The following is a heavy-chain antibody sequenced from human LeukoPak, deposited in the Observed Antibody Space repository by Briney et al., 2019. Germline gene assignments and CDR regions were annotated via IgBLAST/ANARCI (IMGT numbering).Heavy chain of an antibody. J-gene: IGHJ1*01. CDR2: IFYSGST. D-gene: IGHD6-19*01. V-gene: IGHV4-59*01. CDR3: ARSGSGWNPYFQH. CDR1: GGSINSYY. Sequence: SETLSLTCTVSGGSINSYYWSWIRQPPGKGLEWIGYIFYSGSTNYNPSLKSRVTISVDTSKNQFSLKLSSVTAADTAVYYCARSGSGWNPYFQHWGQGTLVTVSS.